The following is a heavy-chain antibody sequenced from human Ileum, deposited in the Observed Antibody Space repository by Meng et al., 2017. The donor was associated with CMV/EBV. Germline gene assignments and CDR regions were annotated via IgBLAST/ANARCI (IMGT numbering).Heavy chain of an antibody. CDR1: GGTFSSYV. CDR2: IIPIFDTA. J-gene: IGHJ6*02. D-gene: IGHD3-3*01. CDR3: ARTLTYYDFWSGYFGTGYYYYGMDV. Sequence: SVKVSCKASGGTFSSYVVSWVRQAPGQGLEWMGGIIPIFDTAKYAQKFQGRVTITRNTSISTAYMELSSLRSEDTAVYYCARTLTYYDFWSGYFGTGYYYYGMDVWGQGTTVTVSS. V-gene: IGHV1-69*05.